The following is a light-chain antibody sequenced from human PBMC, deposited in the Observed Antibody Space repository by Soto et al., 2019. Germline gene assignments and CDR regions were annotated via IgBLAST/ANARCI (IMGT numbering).Light chain of an antibody. CDR3: QQSGGSGT. Sequence: EIVLTQSPGTLSLSPGERATISCRASQSVSNNYLAWYQQKPGQAPSLLIYGASNRATGIPDGFSGSWAGTDFTLAISRLEPEDFAVYYCQQSGGSGTFVQGTKVEIK. CDR1: QSVSNNY. V-gene: IGKV3-20*01. CDR2: GAS. J-gene: IGKJ1*01.